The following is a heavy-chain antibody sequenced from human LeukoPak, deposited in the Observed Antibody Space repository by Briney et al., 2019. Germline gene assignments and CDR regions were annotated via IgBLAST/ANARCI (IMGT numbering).Heavy chain of an antibody. J-gene: IGHJ3*02. V-gene: IGHV4-39*07. Sequence: SETLSLTCTVSGGSISSSSYYWGWIRQPPGKGLEWIGNIYYSGSTYYNPSLKNRVTISVDMSKNQFSLKLSSVTAADTAVYYCARLHYYGSGTTNAFDIWGQGTMVTVSS. CDR1: GGSISSSSYY. CDR2: IYYSGST. D-gene: IGHD3-10*01. CDR3: ARLHYYGSGTTNAFDI.